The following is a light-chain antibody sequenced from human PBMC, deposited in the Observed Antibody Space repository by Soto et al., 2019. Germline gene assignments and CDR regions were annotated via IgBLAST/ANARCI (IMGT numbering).Light chain of an antibody. V-gene: IGKV1-5*03. CDR2: KAS. J-gene: IGKJ2*01. CDR3: QQYNCYPYT. Sequence: DIQMTQSPSTLSASVGDRVTITCRASQSISSWLAWYQQKPGKAPKLLIYKASSLESGVPSRFSGSGSRTEVTLTISSLQPDDFATYYCQQYNCYPYTFGQGTKLEIK. CDR1: QSISSW.